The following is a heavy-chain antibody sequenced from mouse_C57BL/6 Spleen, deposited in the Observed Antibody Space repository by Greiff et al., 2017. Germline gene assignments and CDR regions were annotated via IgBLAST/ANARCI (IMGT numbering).Heavy chain of an antibody. Sequence: QVQLQQPGAELVKPGASVKLSCKASGYTFTSYWMHWVKQRPGQGLEWIGMIHPNSGSTNYNEKFKSKATLTVDKSSSTAYMQLSSLTSEDSAVYYCARSGTTVVRYWYFDVWGTGTTVTVSS. J-gene: IGHJ1*03. CDR2: IHPNSGST. V-gene: IGHV1-64*01. CDR1: GYTFTSYW. D-gene: IGHD1-1*01. CDR3: ARSGTTVVRYWYFDV.